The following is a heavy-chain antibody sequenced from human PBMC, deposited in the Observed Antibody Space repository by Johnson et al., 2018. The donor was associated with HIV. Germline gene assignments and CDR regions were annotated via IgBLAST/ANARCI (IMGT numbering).Heavy chain of an antibody. CDR3: ARVGSLAELLPWAFEI. V-gene: IGHV3-30*04. J-gene: IGHJ3*02. CDR2: ISYDGYNK. D-gene: IGHD1-7*01. CDR1: GFTFSSYA. Sequence: QVQLVESGGGVVQPGRSLRLSCAASGFTFSSYAMHWVRQAPGKGLEWVAVISYDGYNKYYAGSVRGRFTVSRDNSKNTLFLQRSSLRAEDTAVYYCARVGSLAELLPWAFEIWGQGTMVTVSS.